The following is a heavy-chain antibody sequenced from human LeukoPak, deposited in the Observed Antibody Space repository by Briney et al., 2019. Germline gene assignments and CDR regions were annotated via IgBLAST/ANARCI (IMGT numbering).Heavy chain of an antibody. CDR3: AREGYYYDSSGYYWTNFDY. J-gene: IGHJ4*02. D-gene: IGHD3-22*01. CDR1: GCTFSSYS. Sequence: GGSLRLSCAASGCTFSSYSMNWVRQAPGKGLEWVSSSSSSSSYIYYADSVKGRFTISRDNSKNTLYLQMNSLRAEDTAVYYCAREGYYYDSSGYYWTNFDYWGQGTLVTVSS. CDR2: SSSSSSYI. V-gene: IGHV3-21*01.